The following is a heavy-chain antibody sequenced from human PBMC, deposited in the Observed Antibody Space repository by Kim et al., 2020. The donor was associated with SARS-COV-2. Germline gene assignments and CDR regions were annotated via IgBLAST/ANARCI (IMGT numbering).Heavy chain of an antibody. Sequence: ASVKVSCKASGYTFTSYDINWVRQATGQGLEWMGWMNPNSGNTGYAQKFQGRVTMTRNTSISTAYMELSSLRSEDTAVYYCASYSSSWVYDAFDIWGQGTMVTVSS. CDR1: GYTFTSYD. CDR3: ASYSSSWVYDAFDI. D-gene: IGHD6-13*01. J-gene: IGHJ3*02. V-gene: IGHV1-8*01. CDR2: MNPNSGNT.